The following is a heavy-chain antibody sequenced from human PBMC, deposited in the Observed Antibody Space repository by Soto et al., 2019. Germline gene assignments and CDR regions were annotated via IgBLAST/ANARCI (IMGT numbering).Heavy chain of an antibody. CDR3: AKAAVTGLDYYYGMDV. Sequence: EVQLLESGGGLVQPGGSLRLSCAASGFNFIIYAMTWVRQAPGKGLEWVSTISGPGGTTYYADSVKGRLTISRDNSKTTVYLHMNSLRAYDTAVYYCAKAAVTGLDYYYGMDVWGQGTTVTVSS. CDR2: ISGPGGTT. D-gene: IGHD6-19*01. J-gene: IGHJ6*02. CDR1: GFNFIIYA. V-gene: IGHV3-23*01.